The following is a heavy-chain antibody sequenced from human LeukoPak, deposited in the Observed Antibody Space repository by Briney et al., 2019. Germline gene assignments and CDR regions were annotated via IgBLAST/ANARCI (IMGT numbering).Heavy chain of an antibody. CDR3: AIEYSSLNYFDY. CDR2: ISWYGGST. CDR1: GFTFDDYT. D-gene: IGHD6-6*01. Sequence: GGSLRLSCAASGFTFDDYTMHWVRQAPGKGLEWVSLISWYGGSTYYADSVKGRFTISRDNSKNSLYLQMNSLRTEDTTLYYCAIEYSSLNYFDYWGQGTLVTVSS. J-gene: IGHJ4*02. V-gene: IGHV3-43*01.